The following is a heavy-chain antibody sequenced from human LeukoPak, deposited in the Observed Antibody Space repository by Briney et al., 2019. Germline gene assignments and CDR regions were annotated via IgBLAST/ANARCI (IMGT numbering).Heavy chain of an antibody. J-gene: IGHJ4*02. CDR3: ARLGYYDRKFDY. D-gene: IGHD3-22*01. CDR2: VYYSGST. V-gene: IGHV4-39*01. Sequence: SETLSLTCTVSGGSISSSSYYWGWIRQPPGKGLEWIGNVYYSGSTSYNPSLKSRVTISVDTSKNQFSLKLTSVTAADTAVYYCARLGYYDRKFDYWGQGTLVTVSS. CDR1: GGSISSSSYY.